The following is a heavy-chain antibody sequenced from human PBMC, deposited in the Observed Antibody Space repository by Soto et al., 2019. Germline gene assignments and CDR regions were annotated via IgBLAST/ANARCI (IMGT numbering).Heavy chain of an antibody. D-gene: IGHD1-1*01. CDR1: GFTFSDYY. CDR2: ISSSGTYT. V-gene: IGHV3-11*05. J-gene: IGHJ4*02. CDR3: ARERSNYYFDY. Sequence: QVQLVESGGGLVKPGGSLRLSCAVSGFTFSDYYMSWIRQAPGKGLEWISYISSSGTYTNYADSVKGRFTISRDNAKNSLYLQMHSLRADDTAVYYCARERSNYYFDYWGQGSLVTVST.